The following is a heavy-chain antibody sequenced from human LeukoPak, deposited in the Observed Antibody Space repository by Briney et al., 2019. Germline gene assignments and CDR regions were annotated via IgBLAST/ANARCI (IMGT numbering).Heavy chain of an antibody. CDR1: GYTFIGYY. CDR2: INPNSGGT. V-gene: IGHV1-2*02. Sequence: ASVKVSCKASGYTFIGYYIYWVRQAPGQGLEWMGWINPNSGGTNYAQNFQGRVTMTRDTSISTAYMELSRLTSDDTAVYYCARAPPYSGSGGEDYWGQGTLVIVSS. CDR3: ARAPPYSGSGGEDY. J-gene: IGHJ4*02. D-gene: IGHD1-26*01.